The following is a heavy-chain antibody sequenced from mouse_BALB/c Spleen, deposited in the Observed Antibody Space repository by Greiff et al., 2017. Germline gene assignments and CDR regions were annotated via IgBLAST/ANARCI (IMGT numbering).Heavy chain of an antibody. V-gene: IGHV2-4-1*01. D-gene: IGHD2-4*01. CDR1: GFSLTSYG. CDR2: IWSGGST. Sequence: VKLMESGPGLVQPSQSLSITCTVSGFSLTSYGVHWVRQSPGKGLEWLGVIWSGGSTDYNAAFISRLSISKDNSKSQVFFKMNSLQADDTAIYYCARNSHYDYDWFAYWGQGTLVTVSA. CDR3: ARNSHYDYDWFAY. J-gene: IGHJ3*01.